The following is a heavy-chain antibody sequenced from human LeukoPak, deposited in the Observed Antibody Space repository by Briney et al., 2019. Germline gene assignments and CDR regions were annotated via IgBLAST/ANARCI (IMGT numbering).Heavy chain of an antibody. CDR1: GGSFSIYY. V-gene: IGHV4-4*07. J-gene: IGHJ2*01. CDR2: IYTSGST. Sequence: SETLSLTCTVSGGSFSIYYWSWIRQPAGKGLEWIGHIYTSGSTNYNPSLKSRVTMSVDTSKNQFSLKLSSVTAADTAVYYCARGIAAAGYYWYFDLWGRGTLVTVSS. D-gene: IGHD6-13*01. CDR3: ARGIAAAGYYWYFDL.